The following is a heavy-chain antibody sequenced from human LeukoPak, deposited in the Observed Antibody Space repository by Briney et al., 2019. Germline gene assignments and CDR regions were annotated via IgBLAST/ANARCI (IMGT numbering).Heavy chain of an antibody. CDR3: AKDGAEQWLAYYFDY. J-gene: IGHJ4*02. CDR2: ISYDGNNK. Sequence: GGSLSLSCAASGFTFSNYGMHWVRQAPGKGLEWVAAISYDGNNKYYADSVKGRLNISRDNSKNTLYVQMNSLRAEDTAVYYRAKDGAEQWLAYYFDYWGQGTLVTVSS. V-gene: IGHV3-30*18. CDR1: GFTFSNYG. D-gene: IGHD6-19*01.